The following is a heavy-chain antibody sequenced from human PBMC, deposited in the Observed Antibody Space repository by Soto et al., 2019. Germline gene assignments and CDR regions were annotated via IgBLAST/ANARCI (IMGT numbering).Heavy chain of an antibody. D-gene: IGHD6-25*01. V-gene: IGHV3-7*01. J-gene: IGHJ4*02. CDR3: ARFTRGSSGDY. Sequence: EVQLVESGGDLVQPGGSLRLSCVASGCTFNTYWMSWFRQAPGKGLEWVANIKEAGSDKYYVDSVKGRFTISRDNAKNLLYLHMNSLGAGDTAMYYCARFTRGSSGDYWGQGTLVTVSS. CDR2: IKEAGSDK. CDR1: GCTFNTYW.